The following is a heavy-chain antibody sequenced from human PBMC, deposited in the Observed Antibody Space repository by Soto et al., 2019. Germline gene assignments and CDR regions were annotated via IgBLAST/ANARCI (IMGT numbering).Heavy chain of an antibody. V-gene: IGHV4-59*01. D-gene: IGHD7-27*01. J-gene: IGHJ4*02. CDR3: ARRWGTSFDF. Sequence: PSETLSLTCTVSGGSISSYYWSWIRQPPGKGLEWIGYIYYSGSTNYNPSLKSRVTISVDTSKNQFSLNVSSVTAADTAVYYCARRWGTSFDFWGQGTLVTVSS. CDR1: GGSISSYY. CDR2: IYYSGST.